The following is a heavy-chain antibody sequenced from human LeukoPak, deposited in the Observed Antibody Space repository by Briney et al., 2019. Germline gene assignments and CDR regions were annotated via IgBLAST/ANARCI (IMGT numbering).Heavy chain of an antibody. D-gene: IGHD3-22*01. V-gene: IGHV3-23*01. CDR1: GFTFSSYG. CDR2: ISGSGGST. Sequence: GGTLRLSCAASGFTFSSYGMSWVRQAPGKGLEWVSAISGSGGSTYYADSVKGRFTISRDNSKNTLYLQMNNLRAEDTAVYYCVKDRTPTVVVQRGFDYWGQGTLVTVSS. CDR3: VKDRTPTVVVQRGFDY. J-gene: IGHJ4*02.